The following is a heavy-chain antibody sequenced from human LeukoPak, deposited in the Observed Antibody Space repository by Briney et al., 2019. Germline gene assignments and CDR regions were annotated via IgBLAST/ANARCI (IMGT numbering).Heavy chain of an antibody. CDR2: IKQDGSEK. V-gene: IGHV3-7*01. J-gene: IGHJ4*02. D-gene: IGHD3-3*01. CDR3: ARARGDYDFWSGYYNGYFDY. Sequence: GGSLRLSCAASGFTFSSYWMSWVRQAPGKGLEWVANIKQDGSEKYYVDSVKGRFTISRDNAKNSLYLQMNSLRAEDTAVYHCARARGDYDFWSGYYNGYFDYWGQGTLVTVSS. CDR1: GFTFSSYW.